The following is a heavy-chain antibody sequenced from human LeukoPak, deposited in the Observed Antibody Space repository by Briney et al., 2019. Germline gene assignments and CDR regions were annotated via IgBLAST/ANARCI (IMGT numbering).Heavy chain of an antibody. J-gene: IGHJ3*02. CDR2: ISGYNGNT. Sequence: ASMKVSCKTSGYTFTNYGVSWVRQAPGQGLEWMGWISGYNGNTNYAQKLQGRVTMTTDTSAKTAYMELRSLRSDDTAMYYCARDTAAVDFWSGFGAFDIWGQGTMVTVSS. D-gene: IGHD3-3*01. CDR3: ARDTAAVDFWSGFGAFDI. V-gene: IGHV1-18*01. CDR1: GYTFTNYG.